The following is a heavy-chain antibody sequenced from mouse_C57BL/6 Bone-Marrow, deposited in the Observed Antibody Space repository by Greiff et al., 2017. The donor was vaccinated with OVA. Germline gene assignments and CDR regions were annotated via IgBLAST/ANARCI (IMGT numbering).Heavy chain of an antibody. J-gene: IGHJ2*01. V-gene: IGHV3-6*01. CDR2: ISYDGSN. CDR3: ARDYYGSSYEGY. CDR1: GYSITSGYY. Sequence: EVKLMESGPGLVKPSQSLSLTCSVTGYSITSGYYWNWIRQFPGNKLEWMGYISYDGSNNYNPSLKNRISITRDTSKNQFFLKLNSVTTEDTATYYCARDYYGSSYEGYWGQGTTLTVSS. D-gene: IGHD1-1*01.